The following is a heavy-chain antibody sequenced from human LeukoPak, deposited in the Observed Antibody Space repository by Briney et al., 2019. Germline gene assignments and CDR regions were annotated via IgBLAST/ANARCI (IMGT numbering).Heavy chain of an antibody. Sequence: SETLSLTCAVYGGSFSGYYWSWIRQPPGKGLEWIGEINHSGSTNYNPSLKSRVTMSVDTSKNQFSLKLSSVTAADTAVYYCARDTYYYGSGNGWFDPWGQGTLVTVSS. J-gene: IGHJ5*02. CDR2: INHSGST. CDR3: ARDTYYYGSGNGWFDP. D-gene: IGHD3-10*01. V-gene: IGHV4-34*01. CDR1: GGSFSGYY.